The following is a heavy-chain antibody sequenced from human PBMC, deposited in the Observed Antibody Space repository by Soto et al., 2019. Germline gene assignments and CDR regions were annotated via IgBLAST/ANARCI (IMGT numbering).Heavy chain of an antibody. D-gene: IGHD3-22*01. CDR3: ARQKYYYDSSGYRWFDP. V-gene: IGHV1-2*02. Sequence: QVQLVQSGAEVKKPGASVKVSCKASGYTFTGYYMHWVRQAPGQGLEWMGWINPNSGGTNYAQQFQGRVTMTRDTSSSTSYMELSRLRSDDTAVYYCARQKYYYDSSGYRWFDPWGQGTLVTVSS. J-gene: IGHJ5*02. CDR1: GYTFTGYY. CDR2: INPNSGGT.